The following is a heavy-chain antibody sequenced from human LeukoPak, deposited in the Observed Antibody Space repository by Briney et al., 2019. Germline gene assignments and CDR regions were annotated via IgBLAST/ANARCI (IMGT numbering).Heavy chain of an antibody. V-gene: IGHV1-46*01. J-gene: IGHJ5*02. Sequence: ASVKVSCKASGYTFTSDYMHWVRQAPGQGLEWMGIINPSGGSTNYAQKFQGRDTMTRDMSTSTVYMELRSLRSEDTAVYYCARDGRGTVTTYNWSDPWGQGTLVTVSS. CDR1: GYTFTSDY. CDR3: ARDGRGTVTTYNWSDP. CDR2: INPSGGST. D-gene: IGHD4-11*01.